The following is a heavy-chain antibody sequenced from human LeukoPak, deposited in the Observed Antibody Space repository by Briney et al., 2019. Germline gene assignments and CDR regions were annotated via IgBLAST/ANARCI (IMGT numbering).Heavy chain of an antibody. CDR1: GFTFSNAW. Sequence: GGSLRLSCAASGFTFSNAWMSWVRQAPGKGLEWVGRIKSKTDGGTTDYAAPVKGRFTISRDDSKNTQYLQMNSLKTEDTAVYYCTTDLWFGELLFPPYYFDYWGQGTLVTVSS. D-gene: IGHD3-10*01. CDR3: TTDLWFGELLFPPYYFDY. V-gene: IGHV3-15*01. CDR2: IKSKTDGGTT. J-gene: IGHJ4*02.